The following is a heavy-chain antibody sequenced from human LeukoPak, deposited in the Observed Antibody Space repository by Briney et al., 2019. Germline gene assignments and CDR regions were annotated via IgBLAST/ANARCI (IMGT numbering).Heavy chain of an antibody. Sequence: GGSLRLSCAASGFTFSDYFMNWIRQAPGKGLEWISYISSSGGTIYYADSVKGRFTISRDNAKNSLYLQMNSLRAEDTAVYYCAGYSSGWFGAFHIWGQGTMVTVSS. J-gene: IGHJ3*02. CDR3: AGYSSGWFGAFHI. D-gene: IGHD6-19*01. V-gene: IGHV3-11*04. CDR2: ISSSGGTI. CDR1: GFTFSDYF.